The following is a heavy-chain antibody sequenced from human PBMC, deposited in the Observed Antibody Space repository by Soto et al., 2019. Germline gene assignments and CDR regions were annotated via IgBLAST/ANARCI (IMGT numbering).Heavy chain of an antibody. CDR2: ISYDGSNK. CDR1: GFTFSSYG. V-gene: IGHV3-30*18. J-gene: IGHJ4*02. D-gene: IGHD2-2*01. CDR3: AKDPRYCSSTSCVYYFDY. Sequence: QVQLVESGGGVVQPGRSLRLSCAASGFTFSSYGMHWVRQAPGKGLEWVAVISYDGSNKYYADSVKGRFTISRDNSKNTLYLKMNSLRAEDTAVYYCAKDPRYCSSTSCVYYFDYWGQGTLVTVSS.